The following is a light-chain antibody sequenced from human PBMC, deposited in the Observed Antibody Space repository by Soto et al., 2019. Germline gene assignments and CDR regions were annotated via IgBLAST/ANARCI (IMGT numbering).Light chain of an antibody. J-gene: IGLJ1*01. CDR2: EVS. CDR1: SSDVGGYND. CDR3: SSFTSSTTYV. Sequence: QSVLTQPASVSGSPGQSITISCTGTSSDVGGYNDVCWYQQHPGQTPKLIILEVSKRPSGVSNRFSGSKSGNTASLTISGLQAEDEADYYCSSFTSSTTYVFRTGTKVTVL. V-gene: IGLV2-14*01.